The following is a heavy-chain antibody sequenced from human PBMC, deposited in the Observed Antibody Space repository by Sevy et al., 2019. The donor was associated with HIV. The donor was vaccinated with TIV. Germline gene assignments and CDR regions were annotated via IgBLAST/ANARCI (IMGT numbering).Heavy chain of an antibody. D-gene: IGHD2-15*01. J-gene: IGHJ4*02. CDR3: ATYCSVGSCYEGGEYYFDY. CDR2: IIPIFGTA. Sequence: ASVKVSCKASGGTFSSYAISWVRQAPGQGLEWMGGIIPIFGTANYAQKFQGRVTITADESTSTAYMELSSLRSEDTAVYYCATYCSVGSCYEGGEYYFDYWGQGTLVTVSS. V-gene: IGHV1-69*13. CDR1: GGTFSSYA.